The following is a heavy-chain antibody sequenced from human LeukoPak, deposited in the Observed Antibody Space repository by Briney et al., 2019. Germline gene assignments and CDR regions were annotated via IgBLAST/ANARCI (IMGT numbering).Heavy chain of an antibody. Sequence: SETLSLTCTVSGGSISSYYWSWIRQPPGKGLEWIGYIYYSGSTNYTPSLKSRVTISVDTSKNQFSLKLSSVTAADTAVYYCARHGLGIHYFDYWGQGTLVTVSS. V-gene: IGHV4-59*08. CDR2: IYYSGST. CDR1: GGSISSYY. CDR3: ARHGLGIHYFDY. D-gene: IGHD7-27*01. J-gene: IGHJ4*02.